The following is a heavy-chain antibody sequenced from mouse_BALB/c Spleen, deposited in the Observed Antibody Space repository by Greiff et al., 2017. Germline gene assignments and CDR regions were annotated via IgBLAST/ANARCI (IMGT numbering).Heavy chain of an antibody. V-gene: IGHV1S126*01. CDR2: IDPSDSET. CDR1: GYSFTSYW. D-gene: IGHD2-14*01. Sequence: VQLQQSGPQLVRPGASVKISCKASGYSFTSYWMHWVKQRPGQGLEWIGMIDPSDSETRLNQKFKDKATLTVDKSSSTAYMQLSSPTSEDSAVYYCARSYYRSLYYFDYWGQGTTLTVSS. J-gene: IGHJ2*01. CDR3: ARSYYRSLYYFDY.